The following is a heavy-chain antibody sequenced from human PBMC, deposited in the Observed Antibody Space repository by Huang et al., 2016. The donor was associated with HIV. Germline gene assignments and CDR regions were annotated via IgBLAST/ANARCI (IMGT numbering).Heavy chain of an antibody. J-gene: IGHJ4*02. CDR3: AHSTDASAATFYFDF. D-gene: IGHD6-25*01. CDR1: GFSLTTTGVG. CDR2: IYSNGDG. V-gene: IGHV2-5*01. Sequence: QITLRESGPALVKPTQTLTLTCTFSGFSLTTTGVGGGWIRQPPGQALEWLAFIYSNGDGRYSPSLGSRLTITKDTSKKQVVLTMTNMDPVDTATYYCAHSTDASAATFYFDFWGQGTLVAVSS.